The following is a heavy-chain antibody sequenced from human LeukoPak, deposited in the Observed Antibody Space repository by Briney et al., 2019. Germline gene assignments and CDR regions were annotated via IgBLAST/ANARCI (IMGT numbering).Heavy chain of an antibody. Sequence: ASVKVSCKPSGYTFTGYYMHWVRQAPGQGLEWMAWINPNSGGTNSAQKFQGRVTMTRDTSISTAYMELSRLRSDDTAVYYCARDKKIAAASTHFDYWGQGTLVTVSS. CDR1: GYTFTGYY. D-gene: IGHD6-13*01. J-gene: IGHJ4*02. CDR2: INPNSGGT. V-gene: IGHV1-2*02. CDR3: ARDKKIAAASTHFDY.